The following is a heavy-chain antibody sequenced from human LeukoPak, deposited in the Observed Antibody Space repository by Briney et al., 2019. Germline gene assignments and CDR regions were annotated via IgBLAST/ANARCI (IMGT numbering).Heavy chain of an antibody. J-gene: IGHJ4*02. D-gene: IGHD1-26*01. CDR3: AKELSSIVGATVFVY. CDR2: ISGGGGST. CDR1: GFTFTSYS. Sequence: GGSLRLSCAASGFTFTSYSMNWVRQAPGKGLEWVSTISGGGGSTYYADSVKGRFTISRDNSKNTLYLQVNSLRAEDTAVYYCAKELSSIVGATVFVYWGQGTLVTVSS. V-gene: IGHV3-23*01.